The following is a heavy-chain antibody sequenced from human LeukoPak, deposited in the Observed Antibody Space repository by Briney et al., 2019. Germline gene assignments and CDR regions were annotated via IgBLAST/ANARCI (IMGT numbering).Heavy chain of an antibody. J-gene: IGHJ4*02. CDR3: ARIGYSGYDSRDY. Sequence: ASVKVSCKASGYTFTSYDINRVRQATGQGLEWMGWMNPNSGNTGYAQKFQGRVTMTWNTSISTAYMELSSLRSEDTAVYYCARIGYSGYDSRDYWGQGTLVTVSS. CDR1: GYTFTSYD. V-gene: IGHV1-8*01. D-gene: IGHD5-12*01. CDR2: MNPNSGNT.